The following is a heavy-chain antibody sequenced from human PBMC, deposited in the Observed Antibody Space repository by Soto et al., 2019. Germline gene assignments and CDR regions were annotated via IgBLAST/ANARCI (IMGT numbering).Heavy chain of an antibody. CDR1: GFTFSSYW. CDR2: INSDGSST. D-gene: IGHD1-1*01. J-gene: IGHJ6*03. V-gene: IGHV3-74*01. Sequence: GGSLRLSCAASGFTFSSYWMHWVRQAPGKGLVWVSRINSDGSSTSYADSVKGRFTISRDNAKNTLYLQMNSLRAEDTAVYNCARVLSNWNDVYYYYMDVWGKGTTVTVSS. CDR3: ARVLSNWNDVYYYYMDV.